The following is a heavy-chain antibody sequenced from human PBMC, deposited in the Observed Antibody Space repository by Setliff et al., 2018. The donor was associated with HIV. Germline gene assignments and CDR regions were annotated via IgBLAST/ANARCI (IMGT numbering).Heavy chain of an antibody. Sequence: GGSLRLSCAASGFTFTDYWMHWVRQVPGQGLVWVSRINVDGSSISYADSVKGRFTISRDNAKNSLYLQMNTLRAEDTAVYYCGGNGHYSIDYWGQGTLVTVSS. CDR3: GGNGHYSIDY. D-gene: IGHD4-17*01. V-gene: IGHV3-74*01. CDR1: GFTFTDYW. CDR2: INVDGSSI. J-gene: IGHJ4*02.